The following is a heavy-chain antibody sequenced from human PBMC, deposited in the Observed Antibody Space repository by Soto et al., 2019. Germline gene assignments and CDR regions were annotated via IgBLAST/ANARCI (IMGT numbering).Heavy chain of an antibody. CDR2: ISYDGSYQ. Sequence: QVQLVESGGGVVQPGTSLRLSCEASGFAFNKFGMHWVRQAPGKGLEWVAFISYDGSYQYYADSVQGRLTITRDTSMNTLNMQSNSLRREDTAVYYCAKGGEVGGVLGDHWGQGTLVTVSS. CDR3: AKGGEVGGVLGDH. J-gene: IGHJ4*02. D-gene: IGHD1-26*01. V-gene: IGHV3-30*18. CDR1: GFAFNKFG.